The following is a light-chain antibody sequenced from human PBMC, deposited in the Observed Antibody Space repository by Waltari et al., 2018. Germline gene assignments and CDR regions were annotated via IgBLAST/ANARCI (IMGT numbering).Light chain of an antibody. CDR3: CSYAGSYTVV. J-gene: IGLJ2*01. CDR1: SSDGGGSNY. V-gene: IGLV2-11*01. Sequence: QSALTQPRSGYGSPGQSGTISCTGTSSDGGGSNYVSWYQQHPGKAPNLMIYDVSKRPSGVPDRFAGSKSGNTASLTSSVLQAEYEADYYCCSYAGSYTVVFGGGTKLTVL. CDR2: DVS.